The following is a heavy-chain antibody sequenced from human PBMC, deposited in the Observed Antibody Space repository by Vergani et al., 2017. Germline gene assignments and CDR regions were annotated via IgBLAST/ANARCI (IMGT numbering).Heavy chain of an antibody. V-gene: IGHV3-30*18. J-gene: IGHJ6*03. D-gene: IGHD2-2*01. CDR2: ISYDGSNK. Sequence: QVQLVESGGGVVQPGRSLRLSCAASGFTFSSYGMHWVRQAPGKGLEWVAVISYDGSNKYYADSVKGRFTISRDNSKKTLYLQMNSLRAEDTAVYYCAKDGEDIVVVPAATQDYYYYYMDVWGKGTTVTVSS. CDR1: GFTFSSYG. CDR3: AKDGEDIVVVPAATQDYYYYYMDV.